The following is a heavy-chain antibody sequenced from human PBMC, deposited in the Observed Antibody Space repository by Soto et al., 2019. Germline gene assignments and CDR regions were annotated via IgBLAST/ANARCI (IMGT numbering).Heavy chain of an antibody. J-gene: IGHJ1*01. Sequence: QVQLQESGPGLVKPSETLSLTCTVSGASISSYYWNWIRQPPGKGLEWIGYMHESGSTSYNPSLKRRVPLSVDTSRNQLSLKLISVTAADTAVYYCAAPPRYWGQGILVTVSS. CDR1: GASISSYY. CDR2: MHESGST. D-gene: IGHD6-6*01. V-gene: IGHV4-59*01. CDR3: AAPPRY.